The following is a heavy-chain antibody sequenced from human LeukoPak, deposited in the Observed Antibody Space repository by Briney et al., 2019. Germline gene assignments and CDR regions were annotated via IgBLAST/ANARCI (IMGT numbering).Heavy chain of an antibody. CDR2: ISSTGGTT. V-gene: IGHV3-23*01. CDR1: GFTFSSFG. J-gene: IGHJ3*02. CDR3: ARERGFGELLREFDI. Sequence: PGGSLRLSCAASGFTFSSFGMSWVRQVPGKGLEWVSSISSTGGTTYYADSVKGRFTISRDNSKNSLYLQMNSLRAEDTAVYYCARERGFGELLREFDIWGQGTMVTVSS. D-gene: IGHD3-10*01.